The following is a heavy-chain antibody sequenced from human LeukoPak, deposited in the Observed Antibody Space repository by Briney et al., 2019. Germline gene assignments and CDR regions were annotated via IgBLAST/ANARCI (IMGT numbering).Heavy chain of an antibody. CDR1: GYTFTTLG. Sequence: ASVKVSCKASGYTFTTLGFTWVRQAPGQGLEWLGWISTYNSNINYAQNFQDRLTLTTDTSTNTAYMELSSLRFDDTAIYYCARGRLPADACDVWGQGTLVTVSS. D-gene: IGHD2-2*01. J-gene: IGHJ3*01. V-gene: IGHV1-18*01. CDR2: ISTYNSNI. CDR3: ARGRLPADACDV.